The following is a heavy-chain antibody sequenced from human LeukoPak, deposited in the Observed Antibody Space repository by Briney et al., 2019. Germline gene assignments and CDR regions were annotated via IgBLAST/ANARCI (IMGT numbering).Heavy chain of an antibody. CDR3: ARTIPVYYYMDV. D-gene: IGHD3-10*01. CDR2: MNPNSGNT. V-gene: IGHV1-8*01. CDR1: GYTFTSYD. Sequence: ASVKVSCKASGYTFTSYDINWVRQATGQGLEWVGWMNPNSGNTGYAQKFQGRVTMTRNTSISTAYMELSSLRSEDTAVYYCARTIPVYYYMDVWGKGTTVTVSS. J-gene: IGHJ6*03.